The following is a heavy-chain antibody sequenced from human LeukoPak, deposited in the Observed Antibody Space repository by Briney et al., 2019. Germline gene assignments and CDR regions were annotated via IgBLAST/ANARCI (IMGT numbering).Heavy chain of an antibody. CDR3: ARGGELYCSSTSCFDY. CDR1: GFTFSSYS. CDR2: ISSSSYI. D-gene: IGHD2-2*01. V-gene: IGHV3-21*01. J-gene: IGHJ4*02. Sequence: PGGSLRLSCAASGFTFSSYSMNWVRQAPGKGLEWVSSISSSSYIYYADSVKGRFTISRDNAKNSLYLQMNSLRAEDTAVYYCARGGELYCSSTSCFDYWGQGTLVTVSS.